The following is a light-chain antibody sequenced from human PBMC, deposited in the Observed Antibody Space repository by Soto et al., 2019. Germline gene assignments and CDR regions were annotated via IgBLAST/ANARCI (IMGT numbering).Light chain of an antibody. CDR1: QSVSSSD. J-gene: IGKJ1*01. CDR2: GAS. V-gene: IGKV3-20*01. CDR3: HQYGSSPRT. Sequence: EIVLTQSPGTLSLSPGERATLSCRASQSVSSSDLAWYQQKPGQAPRLLIYGASSKATGLPYRFSGSGSGTDFTLTISRLEPADFAVYYCHQYGSSPRTFGQGTKVEIK.